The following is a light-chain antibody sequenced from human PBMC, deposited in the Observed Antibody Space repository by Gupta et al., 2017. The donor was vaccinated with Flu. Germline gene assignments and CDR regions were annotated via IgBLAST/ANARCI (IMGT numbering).Light chain of an antibody. J-gene: IGLJ3*02. CDR3: QTWDRSTGV. CDR1: KLGDKY. CDR2: RDN. Sequence: PGQTATNTCSEDKLGDKYVSGDQQKSGQSPVLVIYRDNNRTSGIPERFSGYNSGNTATLTIRGTQARDEDDYYWQTWDRSTGVFGGGTRLTVL. V-gene: IGLV3-1*01.